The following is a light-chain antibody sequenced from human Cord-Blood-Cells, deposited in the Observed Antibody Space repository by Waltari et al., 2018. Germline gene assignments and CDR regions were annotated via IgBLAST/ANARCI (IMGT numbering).Light chain of an antibody. CDR2: GAC. Sequence: EIVLTQSPGTLSLSLGERATLSCRARQSVSSSYLAWYQQKPVQDPRLLIYGACSKATGIPDRFSGSGSGKDFTRTISSLEPEDLAVYYCQQYGSSPWTFGQGTKVEIK. V-gene: IGKV3-20*01. J-gene: IGKJ1*01. CDR3: QQYGSSPWT. CDR1: QSVSSSY.